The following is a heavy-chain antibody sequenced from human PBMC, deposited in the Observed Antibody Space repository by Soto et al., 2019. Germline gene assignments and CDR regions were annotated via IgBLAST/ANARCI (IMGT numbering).Heavy chain of an antibody. J-gene: IGHJ4*02. CDR1: GFTFSSYA. Sequence: GGSLRLSCAASGFTFSSYAMSWVRQAPGKGLEWVPAISGSGGSTYYADSVKGRFTISRDNSKNTLYLQMNSLRAEDTAVYFCAIEFYSDGLDLRDYWGQGSLDTVSS. CDR3: AIEFYSDGLDLRDY. D-gene: IGHD5-18*01. V-gene: IGHV3-23*01. CDR2: ISGSGGST.